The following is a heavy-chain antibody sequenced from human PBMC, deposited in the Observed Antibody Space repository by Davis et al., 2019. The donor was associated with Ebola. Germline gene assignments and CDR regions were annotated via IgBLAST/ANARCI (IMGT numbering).Heavy chain of an antibody. J-gene: IGHJ1*01. CDR1: GFTVSSNY. CDR3: AKLDYNDSYFQD. V-gene: IGHV3-23*01. Sequence: GESLKISCAASGFTVSSNYMSWVRQAPGKGLEWVSAISGSGGSTYYADSVKGRFTISRDNSKNTLYLQMNSLRAEDTAIYYCAKLDYNDSYFQDWGQGTLVTVSS. D-gene: IGHD4-17*01. CDR2: ISGSGGST.